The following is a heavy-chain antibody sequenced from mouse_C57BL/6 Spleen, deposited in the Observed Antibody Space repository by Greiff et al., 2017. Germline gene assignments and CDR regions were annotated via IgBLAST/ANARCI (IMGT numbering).Heavy chain of an antibody. Sequence: EVQVVESGGGLVQPGGSLKLSCAASGFTFSDYYMYWVRQTPEKRLEWVAYISNGGGSTYYPDTVKGRFTISRDNAKNTLYLQMSRLKSEDTAMYYCARHNGYYGYAMDYWGQGTSVTVSS. D-gene: IGHD2-3*01. CDR2: ISNGGGST. CDR1: GFTFSDYY. J-gene: IGHJ4*01. V-gene: IGHV5-12*01. CDR3: ARHNGYYGYAMDY.